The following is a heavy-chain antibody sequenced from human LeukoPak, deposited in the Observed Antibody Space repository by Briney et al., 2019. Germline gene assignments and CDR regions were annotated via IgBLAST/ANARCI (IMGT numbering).Heavy chain of an antibody. J-gene: IGHJ4*02. CDR1: GFTFNNYV. CDR3: AKDLQWLPYYYDY. V-gene: IGHV3-23*01. CDR2: ISGSGGST. D-gene: IGHD3-22*01. Sequence: PGGSLRLSCAASGFTFNNYVMSWVRQAPGKGLEWVSAISGSGGSTYYADSVKGRFTISRDNSKNTLYLQMNSLRAEDTAVYYCAKDLQWLPYYYDYWGQGTLVTVSS.